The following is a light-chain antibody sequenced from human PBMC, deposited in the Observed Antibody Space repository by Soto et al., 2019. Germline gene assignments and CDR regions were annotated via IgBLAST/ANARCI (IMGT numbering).Light chain of an antibody. V-gene: IGKV3-11*01. CDR2: DAS. CDR1: HSVSSY. J-gene: IGKJ1*01. CDR3: QQYVTSSPRT. Sequence: EIVLTQSPATLSLSPGERATLSCRASHSVSSYLAWYQQKLGQAPRLLIYDASNRATGIPARFSGSGSGTDFTLTISRLEPEDFAVYYCQQYVTSSPRTFXQGTKVDIK.